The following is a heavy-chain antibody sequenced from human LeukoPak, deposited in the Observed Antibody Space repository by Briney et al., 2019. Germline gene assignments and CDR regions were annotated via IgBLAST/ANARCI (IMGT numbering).Heavy chain of an antibody. V-gene: IGHV3-43*02. CDR3: AKDYVRDGYNYGVFQN. CDR2: ISGDGGST. D-gene: IGHD5-24*01. CDR1: GFTSDEHA. Sequence: GGSLRLSCAASGFTSDEHAMHWVRQAPGKGLEWVSLISGDGGSTYYVVSVKGRFTISRDNGKNSLYLHMNSLTTEDTALYYCAKDYVRDGYNYGVFQNWGRGTLVTVSS. J-gene: IGHJ4*02.